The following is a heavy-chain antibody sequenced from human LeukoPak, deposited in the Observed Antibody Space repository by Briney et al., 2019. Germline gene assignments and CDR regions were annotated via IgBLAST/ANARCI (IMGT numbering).Heavy chain of an antibody. CDR1: GGSISSSNW. V-gene: IGHV4-4*02. Sequence: PSETLSLTCAVSGGSISSSNWWSWVRQPPGKGLEWIGEIYHSGSTYYNPSLKSRVTISVDTSKNQFSLKLSSVTAADTAVYYCARAGYYGSGSYYKYYFDYWGQGTLVTVSS. D-gene: IGHD3-10*01. CDR3: ARAGYYGSGSYYKYYFDY. J-gene: IGHJ4*02. CDR2: IYHSGST.